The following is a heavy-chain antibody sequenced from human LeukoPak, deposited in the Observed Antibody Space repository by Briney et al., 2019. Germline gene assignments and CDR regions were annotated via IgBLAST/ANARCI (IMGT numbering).Heavy chain of an antibody. Sequence: SETLSLTCTVSGVSISSSNSYWGWIRQPPGKGLEWIGSIYYTGNTYYNASLKSRVTISIDTSKNQISLRLTSVTATDTAMYYCARVATIMYYFDYWGQGTLVTVSS. J-gene: IGHJ4*02. CDR2: IYYTGNT. CDR3: ARVATIMYYFDY. D-gene: IGHD5-24*01. CDR1: GVSISSSNSY. V-gene: IGHV4-39*01.